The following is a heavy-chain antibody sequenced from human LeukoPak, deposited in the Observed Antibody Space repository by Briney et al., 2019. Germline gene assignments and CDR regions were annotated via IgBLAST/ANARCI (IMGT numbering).Heavy chain of an antibody. CDR3: ARGGSSSSYYNNYGMDV. CDR1: GYTFTSYY. CDR2: INPSGGST. Sequence: GASVKVSCKASGYTFTSYYMHWVRQAPGQGLEWMGIINPSGGSTSYAQKFQGRVTMTRDTSTSTVYMELSSLRSEDTAVYYCARGGSSSSYYNNYGMDVWGQGTTITVSS. J-gene: IGHJ6*02. D-gene: IGHD6-13*01. V-gene: IGHV1-46*01.